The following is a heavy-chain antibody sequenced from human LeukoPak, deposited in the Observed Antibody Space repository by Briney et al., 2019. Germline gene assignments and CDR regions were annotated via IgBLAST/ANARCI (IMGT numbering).Heavy chain of an antibody. D-gene: IGHD2-8*01. V-gene: IGHV4-59*08. J-gene: IGHJ6*02. CDR3: ASAPRYCTNGVCYTDYYYYGMDV. CDR2: IYYSGST. Sequence: AETLSLTCTVSGGSISSYYWSWIRQPPGKGREWSGYIYYSGSTNYHPSLKTRVTISVDTSKNQFSLKLSSVTAADTAVYYCASAPRYCTNGVCYTDYYYYGMDVWGQGTTVTVSS. CDR1: GGSISSYY.